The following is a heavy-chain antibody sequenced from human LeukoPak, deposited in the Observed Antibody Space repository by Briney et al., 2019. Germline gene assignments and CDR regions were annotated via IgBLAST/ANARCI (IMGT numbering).Heavy chain of an antibody. J-gene: IGHJ4*02. CDR2: MKRDGSEI. Sequence: PGGSLRLSCSASGFTFSTYWMSWVRQAPGKGLEWVANMKRDGSEIYYVDSVRGRFTISRDNARNSLYLQMNSLRAEDTAVYYCATSAHIEVGTAPPPDYWGQGTLVTVTS. CDR3: ATSAHIEVGTAPPPDY. CDR1: GFTFSTYW. D-gene: IGHD2-21*02. V-gene: IGHV3-7*01.